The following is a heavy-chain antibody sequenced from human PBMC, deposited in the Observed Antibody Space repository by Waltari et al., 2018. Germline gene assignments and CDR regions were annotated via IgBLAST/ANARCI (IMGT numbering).Heavy chain of an antibody. J-gene: IGHJ4*02. V-gene: IGHV4-59*01. Sequence: QVQLQELGPGLVKPSETLSLTCTVSGGSISSYYWSWIRQPPGKGLEWLGYIYYSGSTTYNPSLKSRVNISVDTSKNQFSLKLSSVTAADTAVYDCARGGIAVAGTLYYFDYWGQGTLVTVSS. CDR2: IYYSGST. D-gene: IGHD6-19*01. CDR3: ARGGIAVAGTLYYFDY. CDR1: GGSISSYY.